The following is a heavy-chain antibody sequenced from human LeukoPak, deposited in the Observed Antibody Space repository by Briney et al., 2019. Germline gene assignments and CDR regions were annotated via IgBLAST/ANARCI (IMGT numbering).Heavy chain of an antibody. D-gene: IGHD3-16*01. CDR1: GYSISSGYY. V-gene: IGHV4-38-2*01. Sequence: PSETLSLTCAVSGYSISSGYYWGWIRQPPGKGLERIGSIYHSGSTYYNPSLKSRVTISVDTSKNQFSLKLSSVTAADTAVYYCAHDLIRGRWFDPWGQGTLVTVSS. J-gene: IGHJ5*02. CDR2: IYHSGST. CDR3: AHDLIRGRWFDP.